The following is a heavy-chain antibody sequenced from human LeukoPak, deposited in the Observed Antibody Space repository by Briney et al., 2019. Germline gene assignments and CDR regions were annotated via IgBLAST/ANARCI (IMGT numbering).Heavy chain of an antibody. CDR2: ISAYNGNT. Sequence: GASVKVSCKASGYTFTSYGISWVRQAPGQGLEWMGWISAYNGNTNYAQKLQGRVTMTTDTSTSTAYMELRSLRSDDTAVYYCARVMRIAAAEYFDYWGQGTLVTVSS. J-gene: IGHJ4*02. V-gene: IGHV1-18*01. D-gene: IGHD6-13*01. CDR1: GYTFTSYG. CDR3: ARVMRIAAAEYFDY.